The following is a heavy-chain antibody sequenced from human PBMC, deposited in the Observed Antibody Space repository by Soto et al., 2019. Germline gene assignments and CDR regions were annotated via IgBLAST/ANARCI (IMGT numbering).Heavy chain of an antibody. CDR3: ATSSYYDSSGYLGYFDY. CDR1: GYTLTELS. CDR2: FDPEDGET. J-gene: IGHJ4*02. V-gene: IGHV1-24*01. Sequence: ASVKVSCKVSGYTLTELSMHWVRQAPGKGLEWMGGFDPEDGETIYAQKFQGRVTMTEDTSTDTAYMELGSLRSEDTAVYYCATSSYYDSSGYLGYFDYWGQGTLVTVSS. D-gene: IGHD3-22*01.